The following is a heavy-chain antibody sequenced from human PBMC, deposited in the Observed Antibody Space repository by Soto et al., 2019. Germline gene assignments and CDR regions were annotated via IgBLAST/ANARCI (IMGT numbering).Heavy chain of an antibody. CDR1: GGSINRGDYY. CDR2: IYYSGTN. J-gene: IGHJ5*02. D-gene: IGHD3-9*01. CDR3: ARDTEHYDLLTSTRFDP. V-gene: IGHV4-30-4*01. Sequence: QVQLQESGPGLVKPSQTLTLTCTVSGGSINRGDYYWSWIRQPPGKGLELIGNIYYSGTNYYNPSRKSRVIISVATSKNKFSLKLSSVTAADTGVYYCARDTEHYDLLTSTRFDPWGQGTLVTVSS.